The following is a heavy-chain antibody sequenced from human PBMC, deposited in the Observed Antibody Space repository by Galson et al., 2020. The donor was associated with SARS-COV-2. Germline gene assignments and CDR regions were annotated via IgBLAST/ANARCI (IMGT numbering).Heavy chain of an antibody. Sequence: LSLTCAASGFTFSSHAMHWVRQAPGKGLEWAAVISYDGSNKYYADSVKCRFTITRDNSKNTLYLQMNSLRAEETAVYYCASGGGSYYVAFDYWGQGTLVTVSS. CDR3: ASGGGSYYVAFDY. V-gene: IGHV3-30*04. CDR1: GFTFSSHA. J-gene: IGHJ4*02. CDR2: ISYDGSNK. D-gene: IGHD1-26*01.